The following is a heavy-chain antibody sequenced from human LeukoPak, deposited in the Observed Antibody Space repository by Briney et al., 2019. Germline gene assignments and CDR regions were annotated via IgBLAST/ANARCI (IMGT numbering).Heavy chain of an antibody. D-gene: IGHD3-16*01. Sequence: ASVKVSYKASGYTFTSYGISWVRQAPGQGLEWMGWISAYNGNTNYAQKLQGRVTMTTDTSTSTAYMELRSLRSDDTAVYYCARSYYLYYYYYGMHVWGQGTTVTVSS. CDR2: ISAYNGNT. CDR3: ARSYYLYYYYYGMHV. J-gene: IGHJ6*02. CDR1: GYTFTSYG. V-gene: IGHV1-18*01.